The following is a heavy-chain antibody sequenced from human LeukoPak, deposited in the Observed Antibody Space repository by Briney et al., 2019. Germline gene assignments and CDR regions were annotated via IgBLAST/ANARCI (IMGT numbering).Heavy chain of an antibody. Sequence: GGSLRLSCAASGFXFSNAWMSWVRQAPGKGQEWVGGIKSKTDGGTTDYAAPVKARFTISRDDSKNTLYLQMNSPKTDDTAVYYCTRDNSYSDYRGQGTLVTVSS. D-gene: IGHD2-21*01. CDR1: GFXFSNAW. CDR3: TRDNSYSDY. J-gene: IGHJ4*02. CDR2: IKSKTDGGTT. V-gene: IGHV3-15*01.